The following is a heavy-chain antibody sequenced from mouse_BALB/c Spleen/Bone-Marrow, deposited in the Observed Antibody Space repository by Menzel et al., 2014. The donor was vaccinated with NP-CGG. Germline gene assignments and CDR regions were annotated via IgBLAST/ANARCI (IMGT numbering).Heavy chain of an antibody. CDR3: ARSGSSSGYFDY. CDR2: ISSGSSTI. V-gene: IGHV5-17*02. CDR1: GFTFSSFG. Sequence: EVMLVESGGGLVQPGGSRKLSCAASGFTFSSFGMHWVRRAPEKGLEWVAYISSGSSTIYYADTVMGRFTISRDNPKNTLFLQMTSLRSEDTAMYYCARSGSSSGYFDYWGQGTTLTGAS. J-gene: IGHJ2*01. D-gene: IGHD1-1*01.